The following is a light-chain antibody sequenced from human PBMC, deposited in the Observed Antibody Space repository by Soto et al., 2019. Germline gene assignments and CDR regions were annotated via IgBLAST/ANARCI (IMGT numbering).Light chain of an antibody. J-gene: IGLJ3*02. Sequence: QSVLTQPASVSGSLGQSITISCTGTSSDVGAYKYVSWYQQYPGKAPKLMIYDVTNRPSGVSDRFSGSKSGNTASLTISGLQAEDEADYYCCSYTVTSTWLFGGGTQLTVL. CDR1: SSDVGAYKY. CDR3: CSYTVTSTWL. CDR2: DVT. V-gene: IGLV2-14*01.